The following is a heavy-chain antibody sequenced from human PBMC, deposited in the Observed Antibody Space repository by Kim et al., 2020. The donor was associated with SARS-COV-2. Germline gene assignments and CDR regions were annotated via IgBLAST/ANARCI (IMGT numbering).Heavy chain of an antibody. CDR3: AGNGYSYGLLNY. V-gene: IGHV4-34*01. Sequence: TNTPSLTSRVTISVDTSKTQFSLKLSSVTAADTAVYYCAGNGYSYGLLNYWGQGTLVTVSS. J-gene: IGHJ4*02. D-gene: IGHD5-18*01.